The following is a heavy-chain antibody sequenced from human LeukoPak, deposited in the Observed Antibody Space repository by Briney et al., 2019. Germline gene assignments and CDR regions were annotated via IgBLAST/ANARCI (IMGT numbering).Heavy chain of an antibody. CDR2: ISAYNGNT. CDR3: ARDGSTVTTPGY. J-gene: IGHJ4*02. V-gene: IGHV1-18*01. Sequence: ASVKVSCKASGYTFTSYGISWVRQAPGQGLEWMEWISAYNGNTNYAQKLQGRVTMTTDTSTSTAYMELRSLRSDDTAMYYCARDGSTVTTPGYWGQGNLVTVSS. CDR1: GYTFTSYG. D-gene: IGHD4-17*01.